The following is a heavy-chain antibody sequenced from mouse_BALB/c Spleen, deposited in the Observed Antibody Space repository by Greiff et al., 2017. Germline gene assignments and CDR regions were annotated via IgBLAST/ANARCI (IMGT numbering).Heavy chain of an antibody. CDR2: ILPGSGST. Sequence: QVQLQQSGAELMKPGASVKISCKATGYTFSSYWIEWVKQRPGHGLEWIGEILPGSGSTNYNEKFKGKATFTADTSSNTAYMQLSSLTSEDSAVYYCARFYGNYEGFAYWGQGTLVTVSA. J-gene: IGHJ3*01. CDR1: GYTFSSYW. D-gene: IGHD2-1*01. V-gene: IGHV1-9*01. CDR3: ARFYGNYEGFAY.